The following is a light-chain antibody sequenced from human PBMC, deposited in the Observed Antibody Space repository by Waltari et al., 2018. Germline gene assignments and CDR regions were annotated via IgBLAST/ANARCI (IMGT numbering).Light chain of an antibody. J-gene: IGKJ3*01. CDR3: QQYNKRPFT. CDR1: QSVSSN. V-gene: IGKV3-15*01. CDR2: GAS. Sequence: MGSQSVSSNLAWYQQKPGQAPRLLIYGASTRATGIPARFSGSGSGIEVTLTISSLQSEDFAVYYCQQYNKRPFTFGPGTKVDIK.